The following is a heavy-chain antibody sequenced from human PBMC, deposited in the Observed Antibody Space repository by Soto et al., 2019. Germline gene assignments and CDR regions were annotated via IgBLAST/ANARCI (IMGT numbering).Heavy chain of an antibody. V-gene: IGHV3-30-3*01. CDR1: GFTFSSYA. J-gene: IGHJ4*02. CDR2: ISYDGSNK. Sequence: QVQLVESGGGVVQPGRSLRLSCAASGFTFSSYAMHWVRQAPGKGLEWVAVISYDGSNKYYADSVKGRFTISRDNSKNTLYLQINSLRAEDTAVYYCARTQWELADYFDYWGQGTLVTVSS. D-gene: IGHD1-26*01. CDR3: ARTQWELADYFDY.